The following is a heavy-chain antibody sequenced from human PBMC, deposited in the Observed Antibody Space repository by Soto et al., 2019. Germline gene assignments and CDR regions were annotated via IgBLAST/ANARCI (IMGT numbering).Heavy chain of an antibody. Sequence: QPQLQESGPGLVKPSETLSLTCTVSGGSISSSSYYWGWIRQPPGKGLEWIGSVYYTGSTYDNPSLKSRITLSVDRFKSQFSLKLTSVTAADTAVYYCARLLYDSRGYYYFDYWGQGTLVTVSS. CDR3: ARLLYDSRGYYYFDY. J-gene: IGHJ4*02. V-gene: IGHV4-39*01. D-gene: IGHD3-22*01. CDR1: GGSISSSSYY. CDR2: VYYTGST.